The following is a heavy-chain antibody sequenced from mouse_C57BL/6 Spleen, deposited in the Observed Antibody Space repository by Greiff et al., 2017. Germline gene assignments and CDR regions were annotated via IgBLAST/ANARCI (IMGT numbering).Heavy chain of an antibody. CDR1: GYAFSSSW. D-gene: IGHD2-12*01. V-gene: IGHV1-82*01. J-gene: IGHJ4*01. CDR2: IYPGDGDT. CDR3: ARFYSGAMDY. Sequence: VKLMESGPELVKPGASVKISCKASGYAFSSSWMNWVKQRPGKGLEWIGRIYPGDGDTNYNGKFKGKATLTADKSSSTAYMQLSSLTSEDSAVYFCARFYSGAMDYWGQGTSVTVSS.